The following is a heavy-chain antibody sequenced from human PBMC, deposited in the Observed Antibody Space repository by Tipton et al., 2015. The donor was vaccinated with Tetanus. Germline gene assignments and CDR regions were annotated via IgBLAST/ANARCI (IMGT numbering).Heavy chain of an antibody. J-gene: IGHJ4*02. V-gene: IGHV5-51*01. CDR2: IYPGDSDT. CDR1: GYIFNNYW. Sequence: QLVQSGGEVKKPGESLKISCKGSGYIFNNYWIGWVRQKPGKGLEWMGIIYPGDSDTRYSPSFQGQVTISVDKSINTAYLQWSSLKASDTSIFYCARAHCTDGVCNFDFWGQGVLVTVAS. D-gene: IGHD2-8*01. CDR3: ARAHCTDGVCNFDF.